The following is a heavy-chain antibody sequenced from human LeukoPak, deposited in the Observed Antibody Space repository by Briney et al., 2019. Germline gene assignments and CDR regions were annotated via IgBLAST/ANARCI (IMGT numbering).Heavy chain of an antibody. Sequence: SETLSLTCAVSGYSISSGYYWGWIRRPPGKGLEWIGSIYHSGSTYYNPSLKSRVTIPVDTSKNQFSLKLSSVTAADTAVYYCARRTVTTSYFDYWGQGTLVTVSS. V-gene: IGHV4-38-2*01. CDR2: IYHSGST. D-gene: IGHD4-11*01. CDR3: ARRTVTTSYFDY. CDR1: GYSISSGYY. J-gene: IGHJ4*02.